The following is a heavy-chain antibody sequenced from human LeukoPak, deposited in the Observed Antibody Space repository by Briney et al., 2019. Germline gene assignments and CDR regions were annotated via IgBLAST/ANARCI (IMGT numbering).Heavy chain of an antibody. CDR1: GFTFSSYA. J-gene: IGHJ4*02. CDR3: AKDQGSGSVFDY. V-gene: IGHV3-23*01. D-gene: IGHD1-26*01. CDR2: ISGSGGST. Sequence: GGSLRLSCAASGFTFSSYAMSWVRQAPGKGLEWVSAISGSGGSTYYADSVKGRFTISRDNSKNTLYLQMNSLRAKDTAVYYCAKDQGSGSVFDYWGQGTLVTVSS.